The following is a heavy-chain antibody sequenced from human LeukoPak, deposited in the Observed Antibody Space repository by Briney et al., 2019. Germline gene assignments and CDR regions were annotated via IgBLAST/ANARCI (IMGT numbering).Heavy chain of an antibody. CDR2: ISSSSSYI. Sequence: GGSLRLSCAASGFTFSSYIMNWVRQAPGKGLEWVSSISSSSSYIYYADSVKGRFTISRDNAKNSLYLQMNSLRAEDTAVYYCASEGCSSTSCLPLAFYYYGMDVWGQGTTVTVSS. V-gene: IGHV3-21*01. CDR1: GFTFSSYI. D-gene: IGHD2-2*01. CDR3: ASEGCSSTSCLPLAFYYYGMDV. J-gene: IGHJ6*02.